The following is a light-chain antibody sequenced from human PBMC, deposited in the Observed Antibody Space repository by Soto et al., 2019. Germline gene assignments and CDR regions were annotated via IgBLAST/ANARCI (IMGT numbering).Light chain of an antibody. J-gene: IGKJ1*01. V-gene: IGKV1-5*03. CDR3: QLYNSYLWR. Sequence: IQMTQSPSTRSGSVLDRVSITFLASQSIGSWLAWYQQKPGKAPKLLIFKASTLESGVPSRFSGSGSGTDFTLTISSLQPDDFATYYCQLYNSYLWRFGQGTKVDIK. CDR1: QSIGSW. CDR2: KAS.